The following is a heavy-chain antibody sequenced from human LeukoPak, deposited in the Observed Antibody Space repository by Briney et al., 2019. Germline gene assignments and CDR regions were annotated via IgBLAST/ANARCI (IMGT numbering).Heavy chain of an antibody. CDR1: GYTSTSYG. V-gene: IGHV1-18*01. J-gene: IGHJ4*02. CDR3: ARDFFHGHCAGLSCFLLDY. CDR2: ISANNGNT. D-gene: IGHD2-15*01. Sequence: ASVKVSCKASGYTSTSYGISWVRQAPGQGLEWMGWISANNGNTNSAQKFQGRVTMTTDTSTSTAYMELRSLRSDDTAVYYCARDFFHGHCAGLSCFLLDYWGQGSLVTVSS.